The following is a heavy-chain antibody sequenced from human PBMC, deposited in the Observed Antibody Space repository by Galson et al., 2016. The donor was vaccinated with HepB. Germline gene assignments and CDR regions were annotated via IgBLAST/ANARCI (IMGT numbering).Heavy chain of an antibody. Sequence: SLRLSCAASGFTFDDHAMHWVRQAPGKGLEWVSGISWKSGSIGYADSVKGRFTISRDNAKNSLYLQMNSLRAEGTALYYCAKGLRFIYHYGMDVWGQGTTVTVSS. CDR2: ISWKSGSI. CDR1: GFTFDDHA. J-gene: IGHJ6*02. CDR3: AKGLRFIYHYGMDV. V-gene: IGHV3-9*01.